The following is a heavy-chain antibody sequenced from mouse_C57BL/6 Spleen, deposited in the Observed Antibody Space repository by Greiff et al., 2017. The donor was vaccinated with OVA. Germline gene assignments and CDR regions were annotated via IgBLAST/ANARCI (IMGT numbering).Heavy chain of an antibody. CDR1: GFTFSSYA. CDR3: ARGGGYDYFAY. CDR2: ISDGGSYT. J-gene: IGHJ3*01. Sequence: EVQVVESGGGLVKPGGSLKLSCAASGFTFSSYAMSWVRQTPEKRLEWVATISDGGSYTYYPDNVKGRFTISRDNAKNNLYLQMSHLKSEDTAMYYCARGGGYDYFAYWGQGTLVTVSA. V-gene: IGHV5-4*01. D-gene: IGHD2-4*01.